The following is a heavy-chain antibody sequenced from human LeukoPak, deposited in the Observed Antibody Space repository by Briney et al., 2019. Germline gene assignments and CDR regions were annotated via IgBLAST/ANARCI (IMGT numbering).Heavy chain of an antibody. D-gene: IGHD3-3*02. V-gene: IGHV4-30-4*01. CDR2: IYYSGST. Sequence: SEILSFTCTVSVGSISSGDYFWRWVRQPPGKGLEWIGYIYYSGSTYYNPSLKSRVTISVDTSKNQFSLKLSSVTAADTAVYYCARGGRALGWFDPWGQGTLVTVSS. CDR3: ARGGRALGWFDP. J-gene: IGHJ5*02. CDR1: VGSISSGDYF.